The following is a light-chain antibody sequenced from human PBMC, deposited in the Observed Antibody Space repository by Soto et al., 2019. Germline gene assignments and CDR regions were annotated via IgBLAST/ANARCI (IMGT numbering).Light chain of an antibody. Sequence: DIQMTQSPSSLSASVGDRVTITCRASQAINNYLAWYQQKPGKVPTLLISAASTLQSGLPSRFSGSGSGTDFTLTISRLQPEDVATYYSQNFNPVPTFGGGTKVEI. J-gene: IGKJ4*01. V-gene: IGKV1-27*01. CDR1: QAINNY. CDR2: AAS. CDR3: QNFNPVPT.